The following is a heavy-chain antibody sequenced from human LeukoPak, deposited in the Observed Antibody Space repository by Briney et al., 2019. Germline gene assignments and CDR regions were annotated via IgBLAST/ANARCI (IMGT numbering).Heavy chain of an antibody. CDR2: INHSGSA. CDR3: ARARRDSGFYRIDY. D-gene: IGHD2/OR15-2a*01. CDR1: GGSFSGYY. J-gene: IGHJ4*02. V-gene: IGHV4-34*01. Sequence: SETLSLTCGVYGGSFSGYYWSLIRQPPGKGLEWLGEINHSGSANYNPSPNRRVTISVDTSKNQFSLRLSAVTVADTAVYYCARARRDSGFYRIDYWGQGALVIVSS.